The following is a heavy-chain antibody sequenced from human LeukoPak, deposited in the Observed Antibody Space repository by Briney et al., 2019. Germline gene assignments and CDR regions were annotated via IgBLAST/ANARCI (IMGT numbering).Heavy chain of an antibody. CDR3: AKDGGVPYNWFDP. Sequence: GGSLRLSCAASGFTFSNYGMHWVRQAPGKGLEWVAVISYDGSNKYYADSVKGRFTISRDNSKNTLYLQMNSLRAEDTAVYYCAKDGGVPYNWFDPWGQGTLVTVSS. CDR2: ISYDGSNK. V-gene: IGHV3-30*18. D-gene: IGHD2-2*01. J-gene: IGHJ5*02. CDR1: GFTFSNYG.